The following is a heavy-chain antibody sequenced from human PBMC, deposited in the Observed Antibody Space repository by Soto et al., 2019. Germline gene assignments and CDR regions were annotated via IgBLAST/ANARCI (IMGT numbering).Heavy chain of an antibody. CDR3: ARDKYTNYVNYFVL. CDR2: IASSGGST. D-gene: IGHD3-16*01. Sequence: PGGSLRLSCAASGFTFRNYYMTWMRQTPGKGLEWISTIASSGGSTYYAASVKGRVTISRDNANNSLYLQMTSLRAEDTALYYCARDKYTNYVNYFVLWGQGSLVTVSS. J-gene: IGHJ5*02. CDR1: GFTFRNYY. V-gene: IGHV3-11*01.